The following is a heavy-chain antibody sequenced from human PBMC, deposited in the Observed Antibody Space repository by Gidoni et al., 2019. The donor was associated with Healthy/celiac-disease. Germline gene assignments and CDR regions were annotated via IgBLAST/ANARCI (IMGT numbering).Heavy chain of an antibody. Sequence: EVQLFESGGGLVKPGGSVRLSCAASGFLFSHAWMSWVRQAPGKGLEWVGRIKSKTDGGTTDYAAPVKGRFTISRDDSKNTLYLQMNSLKTEDTAVYYCTTSWRYFDWSNLVDIWGQGTMVTVSS. CDR3: TTSWRYFDWSNLVDI. J-gene: IGHJ3*02. CDR1: GFLFSHAW. CDR2: IKSKTDGGTT. V-gene: IGHV3-15*01. D-gene: IGHD3-9*01.